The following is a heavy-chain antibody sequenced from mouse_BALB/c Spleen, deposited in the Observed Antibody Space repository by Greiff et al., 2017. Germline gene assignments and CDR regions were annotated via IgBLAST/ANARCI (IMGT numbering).Heavy chain of an antibody. J-gene: IGHJ4*01. Sequence: LVESGAELVRPGSSVKISCKASGYAFSSYWMNWVKQRPGQGLEWIGQIYPGDGDTNYNGKFKGKATLTADKSSSTAYMQLSSLTSEDSAVYFCARNGKGYAMDYWGQGTSVTVSS. CDR2: IYPGDGDT. CDR3: ARNGKGYAMDY. V-gene: IGHV1-80*01. D-gene: IGHD2-1*01. CDR1: GYAFSSYW.